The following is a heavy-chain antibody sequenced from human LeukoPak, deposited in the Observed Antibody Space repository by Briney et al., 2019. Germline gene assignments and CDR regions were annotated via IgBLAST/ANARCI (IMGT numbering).Heavy chain of an antibody. Sequence: SETLSLTCTVSSGSISSGGYSWTWIRQPPGKGLEWIGYIYHSGCTYSNPSLKSRVTISVDRSKNQFSLKLSSVTAADTAVYYCATQPSAYGSGTYFDYWGQGILVTVSS. CDR3: ATQPSAYGSGTYFDY. D-gene: IGHD3-10*01. CDR1: SGSISSGGYS. V-gene: IGHV4-30-2*01. CDR2: IYHSGCT. J-gene: IGHJ4*02.